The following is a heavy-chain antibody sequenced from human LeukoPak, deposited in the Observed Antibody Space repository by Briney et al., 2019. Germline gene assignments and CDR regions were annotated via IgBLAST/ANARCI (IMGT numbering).Heavy chain of an antibody. V-gene: IGHV1-18*01. CDR2: ISAYNGNT. D-gene: IGHD2-2*01. J-gene: IGHJ5*02. CDR1: GYTFTSYG. CDR3: ARVPLGYCSSTSCPRGDWFDP. Sequence: ASVKVSCMASGYTFTSYGISWVRQAPGQGLEWMGWISAYNGNTNYAQKLQGRVTMTTDTSTSTAYMELRSLRSDDTAVYYCARVPLGYCSSTSCPRGDWFDPWGQGTLVTVSS.